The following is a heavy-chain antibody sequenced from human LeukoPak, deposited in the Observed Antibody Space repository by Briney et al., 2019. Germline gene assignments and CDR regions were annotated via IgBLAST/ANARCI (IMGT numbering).Heavy chain of an antibody. J-gene: IGHJ4*02. V-gene: IGHV3-7*01. CDR1: GFTFSSYW. Sequence: GGSLRLSCAASGFTFSSYWMSWVRQAPGKGLEWVANIKQDGGEKYYVDSVKGRFTISRDNAKNSLYLQMNSLRAEDTAVYYCAGLDSSSWDPLDYWGQGTLVAVSS. CDR3: AGLDSSSWDPLDY. D-gene: IGHD6-13*01. CDR2: IKQDGGEK.